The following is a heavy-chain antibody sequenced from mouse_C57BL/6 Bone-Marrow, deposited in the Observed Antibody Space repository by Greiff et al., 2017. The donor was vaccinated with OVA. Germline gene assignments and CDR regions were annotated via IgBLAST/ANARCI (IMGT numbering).Heavy chain of an antibody. D-gene: IGHD2-2*01. CDR2: IYPSSGST. CDR3: SRFRLRRLGY. Sequence: VKLQQPGAELVKPGASVKMSCKASGYTFTSYWINWVKQRTGQGLEWIGDIYPSSGSTNYNEKFKSKATLTVDTSSSTAYMQLSSLTSEASAVYYCSRFRLRRLGYGGKGTTLTVSS. J-gene: IGHJ2*01. CDR1: GYTFTSYW. V-gene: IGHV1-55*01.